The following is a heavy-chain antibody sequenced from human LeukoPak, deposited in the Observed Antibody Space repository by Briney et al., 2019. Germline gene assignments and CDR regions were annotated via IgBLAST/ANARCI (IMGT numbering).Heavy chain of an antibody. CDR1: GFTFSSSW. CDR3: ARNTRTSFDI. CDR2: INPDESTT. D-gene: IGHD2-2*01. Sequence: GGSLRLSCAASGFTFSSSWMPWVRQAPGKGLVWVSRINPDESTTTYADSVKGRFTISRDNAKNTLYLQMNSLRAEDTAVYYCARNTRTSFDIWGQGTLVTVSS. J-gene: IGHJ4*02. V-gene: IGHV3-74*01.